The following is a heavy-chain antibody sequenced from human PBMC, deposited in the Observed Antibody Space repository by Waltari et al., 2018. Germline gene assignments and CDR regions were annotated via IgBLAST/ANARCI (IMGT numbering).Heavy chain of an antibody. Sequence: QVQLVQSGAEVKKPGASVNVSCKASGYTFTSYAMHWVRQAPGQRLEWMGWINAGNGNTKYSQKFQGRVTITRDTSASTAYMELSSLRSEDTAVYYCARDLSSGWYYFDYWGQGTLVTVSS. CDR2: INAGNGNT. V-gene: IGHV1-3*01. J-gene: IGHJ4*02. D-gene: IGHD6-19*01. CDR1: GYTFTSYA. CDR3: ARDLSSGWYYFDY.